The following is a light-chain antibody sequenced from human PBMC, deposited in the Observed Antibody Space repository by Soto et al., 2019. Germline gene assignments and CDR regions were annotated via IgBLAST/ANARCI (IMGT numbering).Light chain of an antibody. CDR2: TTS. CDR1: TGAVTSGNY. CDR3: PLYSGDAQV. V-gene: IGLV7-43*01. Sequence: QAVVTQQPSLTVSPGGTVTLTCASSTGAVTSGNYPNWIQQKPGQAPRSLIHTTSSEHSWTPARFSGSLLGGKAALTLSGVQPEDEADYYCPLYSGDAQVFGGGTKLTVL. J-gene: IGLJ3*02.